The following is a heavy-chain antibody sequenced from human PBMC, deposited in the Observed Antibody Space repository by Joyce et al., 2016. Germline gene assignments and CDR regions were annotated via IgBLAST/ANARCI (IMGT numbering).Heavy chain of an antibody. CDR3: ARDSRTSSCRD. V-gene: IGHV1-2*02. Sequence: QVQLVQSEAEVKKPGTSVKVSCRASGYTFTDYYMHWVRQAPGQSLEWMGWINPNSGVTDYAQKFQGRVTMTRDTAIHTAYMELSRLRSDDTAVYYCARDSRTSSCRDWGQGTLVTVSS. J-gene: IGHJ4*02. D-gene: IGHD2-15*01. CDR2: INPNSGVT. CDR1: GYTFTDYY.